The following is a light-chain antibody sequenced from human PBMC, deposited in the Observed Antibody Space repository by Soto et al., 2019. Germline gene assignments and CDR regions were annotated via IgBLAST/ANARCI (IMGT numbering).Light chain of an antibody. Sequence: DIQMTQSPSSLSASVGDRVTITCRASQSISSYLNWYQQKPGKAPKLLIYAASSLQSGVPSRFSGSGSGTDFTLTISRLEPEDFAVYYCQQYGTSPQTFGQGTKADIK. J-gene: IGKJ1*01. CDR3: QQYGTSPQT. CDR1: QSISSY. V-gene: IGKV1-39*01. CDR2: AAS.